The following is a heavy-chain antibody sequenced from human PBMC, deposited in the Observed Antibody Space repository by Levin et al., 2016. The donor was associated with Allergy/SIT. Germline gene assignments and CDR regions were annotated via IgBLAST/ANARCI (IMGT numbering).Heavy chain of an antibody. V-gene: IGHV4-30-4*07. CDR3: VRGGDYIPFDS. D-gene: IGHD4-17*01. J-gene: IGHJ4*02. CDR1: GGSISSGGSC. Sequence: SETLSLTCAVSGGSISSGGSCWSWIRQPPGKGLEWIGYIYYSGSTHYNPSLKSRISMSVDTSNNQFSLKLSSVTAADTAVYYCVRGGDYIPFDSWGQGTLVTVSS. CDR2: IYYSGST.